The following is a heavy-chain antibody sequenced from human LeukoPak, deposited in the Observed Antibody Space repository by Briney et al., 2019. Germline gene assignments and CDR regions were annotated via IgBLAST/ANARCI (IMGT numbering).Heavy chain of an antibody. CDR3: AKEGGSYYYDSSGFGGGYYFDY. V-gene: IGHV6-1*01. CDR2: TYYRSKWYN. CDR1: GDSVSSNSAA. J-gene: IGHJ4*02. Sequence: SQTLSLTCAISGDSVSSNSAAWNWIRQSPSRGLEWLGRTYYRSKWYNDYAVSVKSRITINPDTSKNQFSLQLNSVTPEDTAVYYCAKEGGSYYYDSSGFGGGYYFDYWGQGTLVTVSS. D-gene: IGHD3-22*01.